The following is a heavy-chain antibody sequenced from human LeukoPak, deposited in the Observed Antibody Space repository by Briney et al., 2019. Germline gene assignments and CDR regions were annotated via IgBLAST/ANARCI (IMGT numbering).Heavy chain of an antibody. CDR3: AHRLAMDRAMDDFDY. CDR1: GFSLSTSGVG. Sequence: ESGPTLVNPTQTLTLTCTFSGFSLSTSGVGVGWIRQPPGKALEWLALIYWNDDKRYSPSLKNRLTISKDTSKNQVVLGMTNMDPVDTATYYCAHRLAMDRAMDDFDYWGQGTLVTVSS. J-gene: IGHJ4*02. D-gene: IGHD5-18*01. CDR2: IYWNDDK. V-gene: IGHV2-5*01.